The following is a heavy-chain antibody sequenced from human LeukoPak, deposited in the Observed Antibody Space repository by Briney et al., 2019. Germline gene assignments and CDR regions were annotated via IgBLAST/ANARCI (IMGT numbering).Heavy chain of an antibody. V-gene: IGHV3-23*01. D-gene: IGHD2-15*01. J-gene: IGHJ5*02. Sequence: GGSLRLSCAASGFTFSSYAMSWVRQAPGKGLEWVSTISGSDSSTYYADSVKGRFSIPRDNSKNTLYLQMNSLRAEDTAVYYCARDSCSGGSCYSGWFDPWGQGTLVTVSS. CDR2: ISGSDSST. CDR3: ARDSCSGGSCYSGWFDP. CDR1: GFTFSSYA.